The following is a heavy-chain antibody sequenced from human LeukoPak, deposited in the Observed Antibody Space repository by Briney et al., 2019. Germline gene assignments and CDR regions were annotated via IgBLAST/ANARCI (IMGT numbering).Heavy chain of an antibody. V-gene: IGHV3-74*01. CDR1: GFTFSSYW. J-gene: IGHJ4*02. D-gene: IGHD6-6*01. CDR2: INSVGSST. CDR3: ARVPSLAARRAGGY. Sequence: TGGSLRLSCAASGFTFSSYWMHWVRQAPGKGLVWVSRINSVGSSTSYADSVKGRFTISRDNAKNTLYLQMNSLRAEDTAVYYCARVPSLAARRAGGYWGQGTLVTVSS.